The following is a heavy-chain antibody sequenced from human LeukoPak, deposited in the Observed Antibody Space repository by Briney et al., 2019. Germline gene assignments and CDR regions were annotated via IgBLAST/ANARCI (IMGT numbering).Heavy chain of an antibody. CDR1: GFTFSSYA. D-gene: IGHD4-17*01. CDR3: AKGYFYGDLPEPNFDY. J-gene: IGHJ4*02. CDR2: ISGSGGST. Sequence: PGGSLRLSCAASGFTFSSYAMSWVRQAPGKGLEWVSAISGSGGSTYYADSVKGRFTISRDNSKNTLYLQMNSLRAEDTAVYYCAKGYFYGDLPEPNFDYWGQGTLVTVSS. V-gene: IGHV3-23*01.